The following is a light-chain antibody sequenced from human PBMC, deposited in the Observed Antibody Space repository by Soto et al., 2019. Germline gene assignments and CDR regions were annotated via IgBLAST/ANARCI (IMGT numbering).Light chain of an antibody. V-gene: IGKV1-5*01. CDR1: QSISNW. CDR2: DAS. Sequence: DLQMTQSPSTPSASVGDRVTITCRASQSISNWLAWYQQKPGKAPKLLIYDASSLESGVPSRFSGSGSGTEFTLTISSLQPDDFATYYCQQYNSYPWTFGQGTKVEIK. CDR3: QQYNSYPWT. J-gene: IGKJ1*01.